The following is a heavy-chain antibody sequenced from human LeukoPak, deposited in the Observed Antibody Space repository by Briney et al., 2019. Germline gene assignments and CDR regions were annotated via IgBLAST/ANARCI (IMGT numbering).Heavy chain of an antibody. V-gene: IGHV3-48*01. CDR1: GFTFSSYS. Sequence: GGSLRLSCAASGFTFSSYSMNWVRQAPGKGLEWVSYISSSSSTIYYADSVKGRFTISRDNAKNSLYLQMNSLRAEDTAVYYCARAKVYSSSWYSYYYTDIWGKGATVTVSS. J-gene: IGHJ6*03. D-gene: IGHD6-13*01. CDR2: ISSSSSTI. CDR3: ARAKVYSSSWYSYYYTDI.